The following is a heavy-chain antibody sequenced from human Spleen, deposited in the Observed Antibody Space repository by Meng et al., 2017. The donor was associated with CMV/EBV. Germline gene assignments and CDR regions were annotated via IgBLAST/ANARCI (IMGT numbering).Heavy chain of an antibody. CDR1: GFTFSSYA. D-gene: IGHD3-3*01. CDR2: ISGSGGST. V-gene: IGHV3-23*01. CDR3: AKRSTIFGVVIIDLDY. Sequence: GGSLRLSCAASGFTFSSYAMSWVRQAPGKGLEWVSAISGSGGSTYYADSVKGRFTISRDNSKNTLYLQMNSLRAEDTAVYYCAKRSTIFGVVIIDLDYWGQGTLVTVSS. J-gene: IGHJ4*02.